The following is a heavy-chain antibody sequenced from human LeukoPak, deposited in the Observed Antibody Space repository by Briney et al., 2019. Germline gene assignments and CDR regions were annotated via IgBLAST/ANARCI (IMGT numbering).Heavy chain of an antibody. CDR2: IYSGGST. J-gene: IGHJ6*02. CDR3: ARSPRLVLDYYYGMDV. Sequence: PGGSLRLSCAASGFTVSSNYMSWVRQAPGKGLEWVSGIYSGGSTYYADSVKGRFTISRDNSKNTLYLQMNSLRAEDTAVYYCARSPRLVLDYYYGMDVWGQGTTVTVSS. D-gene: IGHD6-19*01. CDR1: GFTVSSNY. V-gene: IGHV3-53*01.